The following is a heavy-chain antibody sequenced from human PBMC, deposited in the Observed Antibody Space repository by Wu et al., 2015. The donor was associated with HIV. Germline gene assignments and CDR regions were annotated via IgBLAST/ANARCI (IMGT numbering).Heavy chain of an antibody. V-gene: IGHV1-18*01. CDR2: ISGHNGHR. D-gene: IGHD3-10*01. Sequence: QAQLVQSGAEVRKPGASVRVSCKTSGYTFTSYGIHWVRQAPGQGLEWMAWISGHNGHRDYAQNLQGRVTVTTDTSTTTAHMEVGSLRSDDTAVYYCARGNYESGSYRFDYWGQGTLVTVSS. J-gene: IGHJ4*02. CDR1: GYTFTSYG. CDR3: ARGNYESGSYRFDY.